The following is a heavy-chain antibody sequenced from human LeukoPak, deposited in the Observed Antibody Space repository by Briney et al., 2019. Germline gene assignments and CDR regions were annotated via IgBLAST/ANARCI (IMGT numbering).Heavy chain of an antibody. J-gene: IGHJ6*02. CDR2: ISYDGSNK. CDR3: AGDVSYGMDV. Sequence: GGSLRLPCAASGFTFSSYAMHWVRQAPGKGLEWVAVISYDGSNKYYADSVKGRFTISRDNSKNTLYLQMNSLRAEDTAVYYCAGDVSYGMDVWGQGTTVTVSS. V-gene: IGHV3-30*04. CDR1: GFTFSSYA.